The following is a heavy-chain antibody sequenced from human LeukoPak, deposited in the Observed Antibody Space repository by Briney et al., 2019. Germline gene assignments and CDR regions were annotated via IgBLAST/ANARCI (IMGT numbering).Heavy chain of an antibody. CDR3: VKRDGYIY. CDR2: IKQDGSEK. D-gene: IGHD5-24*01. J-gene: IGHJ4*02. CDR1: GFTFSSYW. Sequence: GGSLRLSCAASGFTFSSYWMSWVRQAPGKGLEWVANIKQDGSEKYYVDSVKGRFTISRDNAKNSLFLQMNSLRVEDTAVHYCVKRDGYIYWGQGTLVTVSS. V-gene: IGHV3-7*01.